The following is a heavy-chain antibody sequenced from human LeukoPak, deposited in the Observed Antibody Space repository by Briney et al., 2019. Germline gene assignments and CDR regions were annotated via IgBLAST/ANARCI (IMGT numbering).Heavy chain of an antibody. CDR3: VREGEGPLSKDFDY. CDR2: IGPHSTFT. J-gene: IGHJ4*02. Sequence: GASMKVSCKSSGFTFTDHYIHWVRQGPGQGLEWMGYIGPHSTFTSSPQEIQGRVTMTRDASMNTAYMELTRLTSDDTAVYYCVREGEGPLSKDFDYWGQGTLVTVSS. D-gene: IGHD2/OR15-2a*01. V-gene: IGHV1-2*02. CDR1: GFTFTDHY.